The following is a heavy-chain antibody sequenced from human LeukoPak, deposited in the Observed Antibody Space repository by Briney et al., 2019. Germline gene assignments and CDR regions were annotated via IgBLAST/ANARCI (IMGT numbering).Heavy chain of an antibody. CDR2: INWNGGST. J-gene: IGHJ4*02. Sequence: PGGSLRLSCAASGFTFDDYGMSWVRQAPGKGLEWVSGINWNGGSTGCEDSVKGRFTISGDNAKNSLYLQMNSLRAEDTALYYCAKGSMGYYDSSGTLDYWGQGTLVTVSS. CDR1: GFTFDDYG. D-gene: IGHD3-22*01. V-gene: IGHV3-20*04. CDR3: AKGSMGYYDSSGTLDY.